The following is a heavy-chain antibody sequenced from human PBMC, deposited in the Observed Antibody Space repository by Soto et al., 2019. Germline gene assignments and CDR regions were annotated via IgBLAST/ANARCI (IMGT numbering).Heavy chain of an antibody. J-gene: IGHJ4*02. Sequence: QVQLHESGPGLVKPSETLSLTCSVSGGSITASHYYWSWIRQPPGKGLEWIGNIYYSGSTAYNPSLKCRLTISVDTSKNQFSLTLNSVTDADTAVYYCASDYYGGQSDYWGQGTLVTVSS. V-gene: IGHV4-39*01. CDR2: IYYSGST. D-gene: IGHD3-3*01. CDR1: GGSITASHYY. CDR3: ASDYYGGQSDY.